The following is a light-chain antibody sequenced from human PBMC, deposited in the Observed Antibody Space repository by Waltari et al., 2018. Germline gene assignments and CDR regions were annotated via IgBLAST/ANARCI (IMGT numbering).Light chain of an antibody. V-gene: IGLV2-8*01. CDR3: SSHAGNNNVL. Sequence: QSALTQPPSASGSPGQSVTISCTGTSSDVGGYNYVSWYQQHPGKAPKLMIYEVSKRTSGVPDRCSGSKSGNTASLTVSGLQAEDEADYYCSSHAGNNNVLFGGGTKLTVL. CDR2: EVS. CDR1: SSDVGGYNY. J-gene: IGLJ2*01.